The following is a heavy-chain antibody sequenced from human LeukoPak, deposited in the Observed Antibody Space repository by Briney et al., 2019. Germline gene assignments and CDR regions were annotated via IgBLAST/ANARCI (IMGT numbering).Heavy chain of an antibody. Sequence: SETLSLTCTVSGGSISSSSYSWGWIRQPPGKGLEWIGSIYYSGSTYYNPSLKSRVTISVDTSKNQFSLKLSSVTAADTAVYYCARMGDGYLSFDYWGQGTLVTVSS. CDR1: GGSISSSSYS. J-gene: IGHJ4*02. D-gene: IGHD3-16*01. CDR2: IYYSGST. CDR3: ARMGDGYLSFDY. V-gene: IGHV4-39*01.